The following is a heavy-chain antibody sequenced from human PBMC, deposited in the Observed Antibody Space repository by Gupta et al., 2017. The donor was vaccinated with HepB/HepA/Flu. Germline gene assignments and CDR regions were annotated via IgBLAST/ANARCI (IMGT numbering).Heavy chain of an antibody. J-gene: IGHJ4*02. Sequence: QLQLQESGPGLVKPSETLSLTCMVSGASISSGNIYWGWIRQPLGKGLEWIGSVHHSGITYSKPYIRRRGTTSVDKSKNKFSLRLSSVNATDTAGYYCAAHVWPSGSYADWGQGSRGSVSS. CDR2: VHHSGIT. V-gene: IGHV4-39*01. D-gene: IGHD1-26*01. CDR3: AAHVWPSGSYAD. CDR1: GASISSGNIY.